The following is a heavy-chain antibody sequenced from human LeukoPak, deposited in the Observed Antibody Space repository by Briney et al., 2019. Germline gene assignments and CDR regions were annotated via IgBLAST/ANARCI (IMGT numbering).Heavy chain of an antibody. D-gene: IGHD2-15*01. CDR2: IIPIFGTA. J-gene: IGHJ6*02. CDR1: GGTFSSYA. Sequence: SVKVSCKASGGTFSSYAISWVRQAPGQGLEWMGGIIPIFGTANYAQKFQGRVTITADESTSTAYMELGSLRSEDTAVYYCARDSGGNSYGMDVWGQGTTVTVSS. CDR3: ARDSGGNSYGMDV. V-gene: IGHV1-69*13.